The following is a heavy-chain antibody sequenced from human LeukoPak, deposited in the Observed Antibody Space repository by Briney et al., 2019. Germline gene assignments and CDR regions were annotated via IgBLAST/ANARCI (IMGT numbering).Heavy chain of an antibody. J-gene: IGHJ4*02. Sequence: ASVEVSCKASGYTFTSYYMHWVRQAPGQGLEWMGIINPSGGSTSYAQKFQGRVTMTRDTSTSTVYMELSSLRSEDTAVYYCARGDYYDSSGYLSLDYWGQGTLVTVSS. CDR3: ARGDYYDSSGYLSLDY. CDR2: INPSGGST. V-gene: IGHV1-46*01. D-gene: IGHD3-22*01. CDR1: GYTFTSYY.